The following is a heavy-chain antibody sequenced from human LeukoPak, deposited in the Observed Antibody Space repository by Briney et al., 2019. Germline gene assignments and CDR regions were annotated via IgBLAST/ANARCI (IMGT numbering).Heavy chain of an antibody. D-gene: IGHD6-19*01. Sequence: SVKVSCKVSGYTLTELSMHWVRQAPGKGLEWMGGFDPEDGETIYAQKFQGRVTMTEDTSTDTAYMELSSLRSEDTAVYYCATGDLNSSGWYLVDYWGQGTLVTVSS. CDR2: FDPEDGET. CDR1: GYTLTELS. J-gene: IGHJ4*02. CDR3: ATGDLNSSGWYLVDY. V-gene: IGHV1-24*01.